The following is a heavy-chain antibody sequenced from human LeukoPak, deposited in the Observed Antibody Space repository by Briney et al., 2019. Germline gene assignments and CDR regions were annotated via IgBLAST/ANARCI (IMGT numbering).Heavy chain of an antibody. CDR2: IKQDGSEK. CDR3: ARVGYHDFWSGYCFDY. J-gene: IGHJ4*02. CDR1: GFTFSSYW. V-gene: IGHV3-7*01. D-gene: IGHD3-3*01. Sequence: PGGSLRLSCAASGFTFSSYWMSWVRQAPGKGLEWVANIKQDGSEKYYVDSVKGRFTISRDNAKNSLYLQMYSLRAEDTAVYYCARVGYHDFWSGYCFDYWGQGTLVTVSS.